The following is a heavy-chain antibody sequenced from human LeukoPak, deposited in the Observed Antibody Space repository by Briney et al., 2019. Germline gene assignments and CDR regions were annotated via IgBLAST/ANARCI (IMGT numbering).Heavy chain of an antibody. CDR1: GYTDSTCG. Sequence: GGSLRLFCAACGYTDSTCGMHWAREAPGKGLEWVADKTYGGGNKYYADSVNGRYPISRDDSKNTVYLQMNSLTAEDTAVYYCSKEQSSGWYRVAEFWGQGTQVTVSS. V-gene: IGHV3-30*18. CDR2: KTYGGGNK. J-gene: IGHJ4*02. CDR3: SKEQSSGWYRVAEF. D-gene: IGHD6-19*01.